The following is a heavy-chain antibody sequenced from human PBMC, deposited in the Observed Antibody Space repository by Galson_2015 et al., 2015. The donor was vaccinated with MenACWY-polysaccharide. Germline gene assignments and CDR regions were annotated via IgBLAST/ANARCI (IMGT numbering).Heavy chain of an antibody. D-gene: IGHD2-2*01. CDR3: ARARGYCSSTSCYPTRFDP. CDR2: ISSSSSTI. Sequence: SLRLSCAASGFTFSSYSMHWVRQAPGKGLEWVSYISSSSSTIYYADSVKGRFTISRDNAKNSLYLQMNSLRAEDTAVYYCARARGYCSSTSCYPTRFDPWGQGTLVTVSS. CDR1: GFTFSSYS. J-gene: IGHJ5*02. V-gene: IGHV3-48*01.